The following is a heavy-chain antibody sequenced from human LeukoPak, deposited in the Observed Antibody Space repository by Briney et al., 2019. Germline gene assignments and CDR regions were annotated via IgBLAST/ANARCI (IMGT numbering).Heavy chain of an antibody. CDR2: INHSGST. V-gene: IGHV4-30-4*03. CDR1: GGSISSGDYY. Sequence: SQTLSLTCTVSGGSISSGDYYWSWIRQPPGKGLEWIGEINHSGSTNYNPSLKSRVTISVDTSKNQFSPKLSSVTAADTAVYYCGGGYHPYDAFDIWGQGTMVTVSS. D-gene: IGHD3-22*01. J-gene: IGHJ3*02. CDR3: GGGYHPYDAFDI.